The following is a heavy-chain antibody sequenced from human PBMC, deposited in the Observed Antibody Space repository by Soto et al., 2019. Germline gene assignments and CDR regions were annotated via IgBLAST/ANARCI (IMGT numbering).Heavy chain of an antibody. D-gene: IGHD4-17*01. CDR3: ARAQDKGRMTTADC. Sequence: GGSLRLSCAASGFTFNNYAMQWVRQAPGKGLEWVAVISYDGGTKDYGDSVKGRFTISRDDSTNTLYLQMNSLRGEDTAVYYCARAQDKGRMTTADCWGQGSLVTVSS. CDR2: ISYDGGTK. V-gene: IGHV3-30-3*01. J-gene: IGHJ4*02. CDR1: GFTFNNYA.